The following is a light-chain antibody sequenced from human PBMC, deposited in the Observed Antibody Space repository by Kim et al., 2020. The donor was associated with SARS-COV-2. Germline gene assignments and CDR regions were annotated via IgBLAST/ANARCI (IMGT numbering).Light chain of an antibody. CDR3: QQSFSTPYT. CDR1: QSISSY. Sequence: SAFVGDRVTITCRASQSISSYLNWYQQKPGKAPKLLIYAASSLQSGVPSGFSGSGSGKYFTLTISSLQPDDFATYYCQQSFSTPYTFGQGTKLEI. V-gene: IGKV1-39*01. J-gene: IGKJ2*01. CDR2: AAS.